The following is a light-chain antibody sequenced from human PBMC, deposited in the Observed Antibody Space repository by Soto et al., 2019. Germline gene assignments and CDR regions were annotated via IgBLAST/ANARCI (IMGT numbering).Light chain of an antibody. CDR1: SGDIGTYNL. Sequence: QSVLTQPASVSGSPGQSIAISCTGTSGDIGTYNLVSWYQQHPGKAPKLMISEVNKRPSGVSDRFSGPKSGDTASLTISGLRTEDEADYYCFSFAGSGTGVFGTGTKVT. CDR2: EVN. V-gene: IGLV2-23*02. J-gene: IGLJ1*01. CDR3: FSFAGSGTGV.